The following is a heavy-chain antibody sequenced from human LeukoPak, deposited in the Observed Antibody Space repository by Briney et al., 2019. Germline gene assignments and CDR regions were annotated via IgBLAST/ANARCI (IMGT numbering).Heavy chain of an antibody. V-gene: IGHV1-2*02. CDR3: ARHVSSSNEDY. D-gene: IGHD2-8*01. Sequence: ASVKVFCKASGYTFTNYYMHWVRQAPGQGLEWMGWINPSSGGTNFAQKFQGRVTMTRDTSISAAYMELRSLRSDDTAVYYCARHVSSSNEDYWGQGTLVTVSS. CDR1: GYTFTNYY. CDR2: INPSSGGT. J-gene: IGHJ4*02.